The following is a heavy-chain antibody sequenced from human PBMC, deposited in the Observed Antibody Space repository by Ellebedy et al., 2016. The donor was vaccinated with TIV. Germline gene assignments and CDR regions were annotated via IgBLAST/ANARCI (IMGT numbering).Heavy chain of an antibody. CDR1: GFTFSSYA. D-gene: IGHD2-2*03. Sequence: GGSLRLSXAASGFTFSSYAMSWVRQAPGKGLEWVSAISGSGGSTYYADSVKGRFTISRDNSKNTLYLQMNSLRAEDTAVYYCARGDGYCSSTSCYVEAFDIWGQGTMVTVSS. V-gene: IGHV3-23*01. J-gene: IGHJ3*02. CDR3: ARGDGYCSSTSCYVEAFDI. CDR2: ISGSGGST.